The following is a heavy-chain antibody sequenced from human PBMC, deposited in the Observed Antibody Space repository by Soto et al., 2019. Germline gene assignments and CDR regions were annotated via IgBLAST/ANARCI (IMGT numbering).Heavy chain of an antibody. CDR3: ARTAAAGKYYYGTDV. J-gene: IGHJ6*02. CDR2: IYPGDSDT. Sequence: GESLKISCKGSGYRFTSYWIGWVRTMPGKGLEWMGIIYPGDSDTRYSPSFQGQVTISADKSISTAYLQWSSLKASDTAMYYCARTAAAGKYYYGTDVWGQGTTVTVSS. V-gene: IGHV5-51*01. CDR1: GYRFTSYW. D-gene: IGHD6-13*01.